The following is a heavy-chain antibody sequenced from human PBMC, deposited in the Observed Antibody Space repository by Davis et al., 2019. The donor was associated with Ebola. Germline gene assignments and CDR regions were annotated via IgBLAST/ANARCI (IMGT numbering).Heavy chain of an antibody. D-gene: IGHD3-3*02. CDR3: ARDAFLEWFGAGPMDV. J-gene: IGHJ6*04. V-gene: IGHV3-74*01. CDR1: GFTFSSYW. CDR2: INSDGSST. Sequence: GESLKISCAASGFTFSSYWMHWVRQAPGKGLVWVSRINSDGSSTSYADSVKGRFTISRDNAKNTLYLQMNSLRAEDTAVYYCARDAFLEWFGAGPMDVWGKGTTVTVSS.